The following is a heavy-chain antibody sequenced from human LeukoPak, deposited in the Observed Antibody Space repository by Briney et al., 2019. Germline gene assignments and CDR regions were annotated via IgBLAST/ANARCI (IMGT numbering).Heavy chain of an antibody. J-gene: IGHJ3*02. D-gene: IGHD6-13*01. CDR1: GGSISSYY. V-gene: IGHV4-59*01. Sequence: SETLSLTCTVSGGSISSYYWSWLRQPPGKGLEWIGYIYYSGSTNYNPSLKSRVTISVDTSKNQFSLKLSSVTAADTAVYYCARWSIAAADDAFDIWGQGTMVTVSS. CDR3: ARWSIAAADDAFDI. CDR2: IYYSGST.